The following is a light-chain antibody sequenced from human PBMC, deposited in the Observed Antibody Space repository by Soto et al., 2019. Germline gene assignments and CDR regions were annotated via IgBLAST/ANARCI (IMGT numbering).Light chain of an antibody. CDR1: SSDVGSYNY. CDR2: EVS. CDR3: SSYTSSSTR. Sequence: QSVQTVHPSVSGTPGQTITISCTGTSSDVGSYNYVSWYQQHPGKAPKLMIYEVSDRPSGISSRFSGSKSGNTASLTISGLQTEDEAYYYCSSYTSSSTRFGNGCKVAVL. V-gene: IGLV2-14*01. J-gene: IGLJ1*01.